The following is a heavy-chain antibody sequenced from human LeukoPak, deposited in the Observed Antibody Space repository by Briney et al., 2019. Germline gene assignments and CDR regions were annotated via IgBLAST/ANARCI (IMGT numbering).Heavy chain of an antibody. CDR3: ARRLTQYDCFDP. D-gene: IGHD2-2*01. Sequence: SQTLSLTCGISGDSVSITHVAWNWIRQSPSRGLEWLGRTYYRSTWYNDYAVSVRGRITVNPDTSKNQFSLHLNSVTPEDTAVYYCARRLTQYDCFDPWGQGILVTVSS. CDR1: GDSVSITHVA. V-gene: IGHV6-1*01. J-gene: IGHJ5*02. CDR2: TYYRSTWYN.